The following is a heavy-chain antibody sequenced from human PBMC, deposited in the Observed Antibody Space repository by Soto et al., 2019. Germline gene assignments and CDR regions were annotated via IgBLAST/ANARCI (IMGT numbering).Heavy chain of an antibody. V-gene: IGHV4-4*02. Sequence: SATLSLTCAVSGGFTSTNNWWSWVRQPPGKGLEWIGDAYHSGSTEYNPSLKSRVSISVDKSKNQISLKLTSATAADTAVYYCASSSPSSYYGGSVTFVSWGEGTLVTVSS. CDR2: AYHSGST. CDR3: ASSSPSSYYGGSVTFVS. J-gene: IGHJ4*02. CDR1: GGFTSTNNW. D-gene: IGHD3-10*01.